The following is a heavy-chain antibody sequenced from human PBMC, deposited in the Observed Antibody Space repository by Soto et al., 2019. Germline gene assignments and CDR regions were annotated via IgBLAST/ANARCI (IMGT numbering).Heavy chain of an antibody. Sequence: QVQLVESGGGVVQPGRSLRLSCAASGFTFSSYAMHWVRQAPGKGLEWVAVISYDGSNKYYADSVKGRFTISRDNSKNTLYLQMNSLRGEDTAVYYCARDGGRGLGGGGMDVWGQGTTVTVSS. CDR2: ISYDGSNK. V-gene: IGHV3-30-3*01. J-gene: IGHJ6*02. CDR3: ARDGGRGLGGGGMDV. D-gene: IGHD1-26*01. CDR1: GFTFSSYA.